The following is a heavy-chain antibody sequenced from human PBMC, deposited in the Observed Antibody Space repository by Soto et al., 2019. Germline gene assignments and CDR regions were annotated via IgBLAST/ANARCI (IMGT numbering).Heavy chain of an antibody. D-gene: IGHD3-22*01. V-gene: IGHV3-30*03. CDR3: AFEVVMGVFDY. J-gene: IGHJ4*02. Sequence: QVRLVESGGGVVQPGRSLRLSCAASGFTFSSYGMHWVRQAPGKGLEWVAVISYDGSNKYYADSVKGRFTISRDNSKNTLYLQMNSLRAEDTAVYYCAFEVVMGVFDYWGQGTLVTVSS. CDR1: GFTFSSYG. CDR2: ISYDGSNK.